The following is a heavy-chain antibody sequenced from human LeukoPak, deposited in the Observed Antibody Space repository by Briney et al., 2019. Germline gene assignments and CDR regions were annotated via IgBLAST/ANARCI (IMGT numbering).Heavy chain of an antibody. D-gene: IGHD6-19*01. Sequence: QPGGSLRLSCAASGFIFSNYAMYWVRQAPGKGLGSVAAISTKGGSTSYADSVKGRMTISRDDSKNTLFLQMGSLTTDDMGLYFCARDRSGAFDYWGQGTLVTVSS. CDR2: ISTKGGST. V-gene: IGHV3-64*02. CDR1: GFIFSNYA. J-gene: IGHJ4*02. CDR3: ARDRSGAFDY.